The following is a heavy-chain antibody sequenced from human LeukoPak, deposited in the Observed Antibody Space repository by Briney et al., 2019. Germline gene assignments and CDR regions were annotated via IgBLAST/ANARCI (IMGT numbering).Heavy chain of an antibody. V-gene: IGHV4-39*07. J-gene: IGHJ3*02. CDR1: GGSISSHDCY. CDR3: ARDRRELLVGGAFDI. Sequence: PSETLSLTCTVSGGSISSHDCYWGWIRQPPGKGLEWIGSICYSGNTHYNPSLKSRVTISVDTSKNQFSLKLRSVTAADTAVYYCARDRRELLVGGAFDIWGQGTMVTVSS. CDR2: ICYSGNT. D-gene: IGHD1-26*01.